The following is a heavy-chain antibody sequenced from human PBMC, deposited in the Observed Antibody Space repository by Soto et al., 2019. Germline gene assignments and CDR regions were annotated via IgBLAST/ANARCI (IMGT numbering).Heavy chain of an antibody. J-gene: IGHJ4*02. CDR1: GFSLTTSGVS. CDR2: IYWDDDE. Sequence: QITLKESGPPLVKPTQTLTLTCNFSGFSLTTSGVSVGWIRQPPGKALEWLALIYWDDDERYSASLKSRLTITKDTSKNQVVLTMTNMDPVDTGTYYCAHRRVGFDYWGQGALVTVSS. CDR3: AHRRVGFDY. V-gene: IGHV2-5*02.